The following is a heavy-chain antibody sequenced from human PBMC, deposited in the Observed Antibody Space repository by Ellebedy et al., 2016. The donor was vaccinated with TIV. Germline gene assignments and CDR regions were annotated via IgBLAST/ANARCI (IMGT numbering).Heavy chain of an antibody. V-gene: IGHV3-7*01. J-gene: IGHJ5*02. CDR1: GFTFSGYG. CDR3: ARGYASPNH. CDR2: IKQDGSEK. Sequence: PGGSLRLSCAASGFTFSGYGMHWVRQTPGKGLEWVANIKQDGSEKYYVDSVKGRFTISRDNAKNSLYLQMNSLRAEDTAVYYCARGYASPNHWGQGTLVTVSP. D-gene: IGHD2-8*01.